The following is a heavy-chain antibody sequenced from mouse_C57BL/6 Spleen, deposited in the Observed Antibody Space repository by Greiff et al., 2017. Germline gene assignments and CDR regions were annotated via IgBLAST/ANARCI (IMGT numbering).Heavy chain of an antibody. Sequence: QVQLQQSGPELVKPGASVKLSCKASGYTFTSYDINWVKQRPGPGLEWIGWISPRDGSTKYNEKFKGKATLTVDTSSSTAYMELHSLTSEASAVYFCAIRNAMDYWGQGTSVTVSS. J-gene: IGHJ4*01. CDR1: GYTFTSYD. CDR2: ISPRDGST. V-gene: IGHV1-85*01. CDR3: AIRNAMDY. D-gene: IGHD1-1*01.